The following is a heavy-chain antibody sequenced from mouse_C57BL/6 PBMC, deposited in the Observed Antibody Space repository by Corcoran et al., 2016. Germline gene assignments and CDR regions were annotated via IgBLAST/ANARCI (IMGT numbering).Heavy chain of an antibody. J-gene: IGHJ3*01. V-gene: IGHV1-26*01. D-gene: IGHD2-3*01. Sequence: EVKLQQSGPELVKPGASVKISCQASGYTLTDYYMHWVRQSHGKSLEWIGDINPNHGGTSYNQKFKGKATLSVDKSSSTAYMELRSLTSEDSAVYYCARRWLLQFAYWGQGTLVTVSA. CDR1: GYTLTDYY. CDR2: INPNHGGT. CDR3: ARRWLLQFAY.